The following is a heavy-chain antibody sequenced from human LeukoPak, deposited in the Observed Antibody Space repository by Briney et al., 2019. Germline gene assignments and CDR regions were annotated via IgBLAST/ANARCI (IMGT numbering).Heavy chain of an antibody. CDR1: GYTFTGYH. J-gene: IGHJ4*02. CDR3: ARERADSSATDY. CDR2: INPNSGDT. V-gene: IGHV1-2*06. Sequence: ASVKVSCKASGYTFTGYHMHWVRQAPGQGLEWMGRINPNSGDTNYAQKFQGRVTMTRDTSISTAYMELSRLRSDDTAVYYCARERADSSATDYWGQGTLVTVSS. D-gene: IGHD3-22*01.